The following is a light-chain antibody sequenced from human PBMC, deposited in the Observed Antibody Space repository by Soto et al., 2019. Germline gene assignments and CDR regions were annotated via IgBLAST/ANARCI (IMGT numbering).Light chain of an antibody. CDR2: GAS. CDR3: QQSSFSPLT. J-gene: IGKJ4*01. CDR1: HSVVNNY. V-gene: IGKV3-20*01. Sequence: EIVLTQSPGTLSLSPGERATLSCRASHSVVNNYLAWFQQKPGQAPRLLISGASSRAAGIPGRFSGSGSGTDFTLTISRLEPEDFAVYYCQQSSFSPLTFGGGTMVEIK.